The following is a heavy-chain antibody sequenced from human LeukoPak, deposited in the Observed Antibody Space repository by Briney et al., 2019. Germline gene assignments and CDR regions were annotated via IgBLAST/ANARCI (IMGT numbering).Heavy chain of an antibody. D-gene: IGHD3-22*01. CDR2: IIPIFGTA. J-gene: IGHJ4*02. V-gene: IGHV1-69*13. CDR3: ARDLFSYYYDSSGYYFDY. Sequence: GASVKVSCTASGGTFSSYAISWVRQAPGQGLEWMGGIIPIFGTANYAQKFQGRVTITADESTSTAYMELSSLRSEDTAVYYCARDLFSYYYDSSGYYFDYWGQGTLVTVSS. CDR1: GGTFSSYA.